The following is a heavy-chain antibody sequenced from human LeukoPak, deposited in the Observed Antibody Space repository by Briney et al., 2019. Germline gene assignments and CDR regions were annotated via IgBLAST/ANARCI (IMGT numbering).Heavy chain of an antibody. CDR3: ARSVNGTFDY. D-gene: IGHD2-8*01. CDR1: GGSFSGYY. Sequence: SETLSLTCAVYGGSFSGYYWSWIRQPPGKGLEWIGEINHSRSTNYNPSLKSRVTISVDTSKNQFSLKLSSVTAADTAGYYCARSVNGTFDYWGQGTLVTVSS. V-gene: IGHV4-34*01. CDR2: INHSRST. J-gene: IGHJ4*02.